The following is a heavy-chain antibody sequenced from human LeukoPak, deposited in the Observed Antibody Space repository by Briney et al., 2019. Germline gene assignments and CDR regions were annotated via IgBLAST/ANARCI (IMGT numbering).Heavy chain of an antibody. V-gene: IGHV3-23*01. CDR3: AKLSPQQWLVLGDYFDY. CDR1: GFTFSSYA. Sequence: GAPLRLSCAASGFTFSSYAMSWVRQAPGKGLEWVSAISGSGGSTYYADSVKGRFTISRDNSKNTLYLQTNSLRAEDTAVYYCAKLSPQQWLVLGDYFDYWGQGTLVTVSS. CDR2: ISGSGGST. J-gene: IGHJ4*02. D-gene: IGHD6-19*01.